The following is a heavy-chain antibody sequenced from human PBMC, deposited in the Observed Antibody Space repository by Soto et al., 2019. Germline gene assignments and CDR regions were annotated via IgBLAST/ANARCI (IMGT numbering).Heavy chain of an antibody. CDR1: GFTFSIYA. J-gene: IGHJ6*02. V-gene: IGHV3-33*01. CDR3: ARDTAREYYYYYGMDV. CDR2: IWDDGSNK. Sequence: QVQLVESGGGVVQPGRSLRLSCAASGFTFSIYAMHWVRQAPGKGLEWVSVIWDDGSNKSYADSVKGRFTISRDNPKNTLYLQMISLRAEDTAVYYCARDTAREYYYYYGMDVWGQGTTVTVSS.